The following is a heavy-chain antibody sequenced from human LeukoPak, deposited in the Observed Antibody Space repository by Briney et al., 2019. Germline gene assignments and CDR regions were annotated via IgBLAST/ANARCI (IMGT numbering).Heavy chain of an antibody. CDR3: ARSIAAPGWFDP. Sequence: GGSLRLSCVGSGFPFSDYYLTWIRQAPGKGLEWVSYISNSASSRYYADSVKGRFTISRDNAKNSVFLEMNSLRGDDTGVYYCARSIAAPGWFDPWGQGTLVTVSS. V-gene: IGHV3-11*04. D-gene: IGHD6-6*01. CDR1: GFPFSDYY. J-gene: IGHJ5*02. CDR2: ISNSASSR.